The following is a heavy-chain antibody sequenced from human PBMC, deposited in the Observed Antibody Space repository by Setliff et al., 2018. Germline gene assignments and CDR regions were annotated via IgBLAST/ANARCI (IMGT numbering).Heavy chain of an antibody. V-gene: IGHV4-39*07. D-gene: IGHD2-15*01. CDR1: GGSISSSNYY. J-gene: IGHJ4*02. CDR3: ARILGYCSGGSCYVPY. CDR2: IYYGGSA. Sequence: LSLTCTVSGGSISSSNYYWGWIRQPPGKGLEWIGNIYYGGSAYYNPSLKSRVTISVDTSKNQSSLKLSSVTAADTAMYYCARILGYCSGGSCYVPYWGQGTLVTVSS.